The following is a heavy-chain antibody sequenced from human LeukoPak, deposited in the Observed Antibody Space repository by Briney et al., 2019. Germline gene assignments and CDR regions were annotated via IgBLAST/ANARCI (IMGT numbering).Heavy chain of an antibody. CDR2: ISYDGSNK. D-gene: IGHD5-18*01. CDR3: AKRMGIQLWDSLDY. CDR1: GFTFSSYA. V-gene: IGHV3-30-3*02. J-gene: IGHJ4*02. Sequence: GRSLRLSCAASGFTFSSYAMHWVRQAPGKGLEWVAVISYDGSNKYYADSVKGRFTISRDNSKNTLFLQMNSLRADDTAVYYCAKRMGIQLWDSLDYWGQGTLVTVSS.